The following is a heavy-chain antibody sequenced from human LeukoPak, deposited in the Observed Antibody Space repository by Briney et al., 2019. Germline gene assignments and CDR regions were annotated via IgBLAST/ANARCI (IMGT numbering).Heavy chain of an antibody. V-gene: IGHV4-59*01. J-gene: IGHJ5*02. CDR1: GGSINFYY. CDR3: ARLTHDDCVSGGYSWWLDP. CDR2: VSHSGST. Sequence: SETLSLTCTVSGGSINFYYWTWVRQPPGKGLEYIGYVSHSGSTNYSPSLKSRVTISVDTSKTQFSLRLNAVTAADTAVYYCARLTHDDCVSGGYSWWLDPWGQGTLVIVSS. D-gene: IGHD3-10*01.